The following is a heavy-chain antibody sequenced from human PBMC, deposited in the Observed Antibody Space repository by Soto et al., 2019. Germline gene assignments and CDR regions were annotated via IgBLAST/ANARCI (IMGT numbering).Heavy chain of an antibody. J-gene: IGHJ6*02. CDR2: INAGNGNT. D-gene: IGHD3-3*01. Sequence: QVQLVQSGAEVKKPGASVKVSCKASGYTFINYAIHWVRQAPGQRLEWMGWINAGNGNTLHSQKFQGRVTITRDTSANTAYMEQSSLTSEDTTVYYCARCPRSGGNYYYGMDVWGQGTTVTVSS. CDR1: GYTFINYA. V-gene: IGHV1-3*01. CDR3: ARCPRSGGNYYYGMDV.